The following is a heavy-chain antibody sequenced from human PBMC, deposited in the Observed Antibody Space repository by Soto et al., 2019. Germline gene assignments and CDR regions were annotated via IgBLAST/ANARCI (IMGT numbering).Heavy chain of an antibody. Sequence: QVQLVESGGGLVKPGGSLRLSCAASGFTFSDHYMTWIRQAPGKGLEWLSYISSSGTTRYYAESVRGRFTISRDNAKNSLYLQMNSLRVDDSAVYYCARVGDMAYKDWGQGTLVTVSP. J-gene: IGHJ4*02. CDR1: GFTFSDHY. D-gene: IGHD3-3*01. CDR2: ISSSGTTR. V-gene: IGHV3-11*01. CDR3: ARVGDMAYKD.